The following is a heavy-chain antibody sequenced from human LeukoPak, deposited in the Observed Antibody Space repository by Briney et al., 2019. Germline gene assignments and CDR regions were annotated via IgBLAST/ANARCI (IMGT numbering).Heavy chain of an antibody. Sequence: SETLSLTCTVSGGSISSYYWSWIRQPPGKGLEWIGYIYYSGSTNYNPSLKGRVTISVDTSKNQFSLKLSSVTAADTAVYYCARAVAGCFDYWGQGTLVTVSS. J-gene: IGHJ4*02. V-gene: IGHV4-59*01. CDR3: ARAVAGCFDY. D-gene: IGHD6-19*01. CDR1: GGSISSYY. CDR2: IYYSGST.